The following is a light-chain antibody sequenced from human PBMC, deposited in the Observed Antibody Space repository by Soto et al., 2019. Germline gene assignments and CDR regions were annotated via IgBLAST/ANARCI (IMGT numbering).Light chain of an antibody. V-gene: IGKV3-15*01. J-gene: IGKJ3*01. CDR3: QQYDNWPFT. CDR1: QSVSSN. CDR2: GAS. Sequence: EIVMTQSPATLSVSPGERATLSCRASQSVSSNLAWYQQKRGQAPSLLIYGASTRATGIPARFSGSGSGTEFTLTISSLQSEDFAVYYCQQYDNWPFTCGPGTKVDIK.